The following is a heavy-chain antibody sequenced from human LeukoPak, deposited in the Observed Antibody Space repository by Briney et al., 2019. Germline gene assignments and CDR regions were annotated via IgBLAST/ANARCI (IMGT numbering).Heavy chain of an antibody. V-gene: IGHV3-30-3*01. CDR3: ARTTAWYGEADY. D-gene: IGHD3-10*01. J-gene: IGHJ4*02. CDR1: GFTFSSYA. CDR2: ISYDGSNK. Sequence: GGSLRLSCAASGFTFSSYAMHWVRQAPGKGLEWVAVISYDGSNKYYADSVKGRFTISRDNSKNTLYLQMNSLRAEDTAVYYCARTTAWYGEADYWGQGTLVTVSS.